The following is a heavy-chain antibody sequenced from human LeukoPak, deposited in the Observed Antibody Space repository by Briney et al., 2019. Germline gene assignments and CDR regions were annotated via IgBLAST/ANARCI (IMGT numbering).Heavy chain of an antibody. CDR1: GFTFSSYS. CDR3: AKGSSTVTSRAAFDN. CDR2: LTASGNTT. J-gene: IGHJ3*02. Sequence: GGSLRLSCAASGFTFSSYSMNWVRQAPGKGLEWVSGLTASGNTTYYADSVKGRFTTSRDNSKNTLYLHMNSLRAEDTAVYYCAKGSSTVTSRAAFDNWGQGTMVTVSS. D-gene: IGHD4-17*01. V-gene: IGHV3-23*01.